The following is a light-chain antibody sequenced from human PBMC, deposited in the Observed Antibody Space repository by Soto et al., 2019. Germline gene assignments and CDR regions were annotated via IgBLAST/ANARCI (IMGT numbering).Light chain of an antibody. CDR2: EVS. J-gene: IGLJ1*01. CDR1: SSDVGGYKY. CDR3: SSYTRSNTLV. Sequence: QSALTQPASVSGSPGQSITISCTGTSSDVGGYKYVSWCQQHPGKVPKLMIYEVSNRPSGVSNRFAGSRSANTAALAISGLPAEDEADYSCSSYTRSNTLVFGTGTTLTVL. V-gene: IGLV2-14*01.